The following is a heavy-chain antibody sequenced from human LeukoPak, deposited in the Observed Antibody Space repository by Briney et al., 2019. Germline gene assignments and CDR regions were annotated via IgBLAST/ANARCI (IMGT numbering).Heavy chain of an antibody. CDR2: INANSGAT. J-gene: IGHJ1*01. CDR1: GFAFSFFA. CDR3: AKDPSTSWYWYFQH. Sequence: GGSLRLSRTASGFAFSFFAMSWLRQPPGKGLEWVSTINANSGATSYAASVRGRFTISRDNFKSTLYLQMNSLRAEDTAVYYCAKDPSTSWYWYFQHWGQGTLVTVSS. D-gene: IGHD2-8*02. V-gene: IGHV3-23*01.